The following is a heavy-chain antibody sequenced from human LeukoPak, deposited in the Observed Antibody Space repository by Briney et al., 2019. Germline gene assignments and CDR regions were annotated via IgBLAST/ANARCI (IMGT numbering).Heavy chain of an antibody. V-gene: IGHV4-39*01. CDR3: ASGGEQLWPYEPLSS. D-gene: IGHD5-18*01. CDR2: FYYGGST. Sequence: SETLSLTCTVSGDSISSSSHYWGWIRQPPGKGLEWIGTFYYGGSTYHNPSLKSRVTISVDTSKNQFSLRLSSVTAADTALYYCASGGEQLWPYEPLSSWGQGALVTVSS. CDR1: GDSISSSSHY. J-gene: IGHJ5*02.